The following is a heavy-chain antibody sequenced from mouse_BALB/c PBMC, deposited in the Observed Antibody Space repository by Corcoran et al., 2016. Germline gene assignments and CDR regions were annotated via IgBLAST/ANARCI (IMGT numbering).Heavy chain of an antibody. CDR3: ARRPTTYYAMDY. Sequence: EVQLQQSGAELVKPGASVKLSCTASGFNIKDTYMHWVKQRPEQGLEWIGRIDPANGNTKYDPKFQGKATITADTSSNTAYLQLSSLTSEDTAVYYSARRPTTYYAMDYWGQGTSVTVSS. J-gene: IGHJ4*01. CDR2: IDPANGNT. CDR1: GFNIKDTY. V-gene: IGHV14-3*02. D-gene: IGHD2-10*01.